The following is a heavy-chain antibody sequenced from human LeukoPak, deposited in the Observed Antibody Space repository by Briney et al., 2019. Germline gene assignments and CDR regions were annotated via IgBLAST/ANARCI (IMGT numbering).Heavy chain of an antibody. CDR1: GFTFSSYA. Sequence: PGASLRLSRAASGFTFSSYAMSWVRQAPGKGLEWVSSIGNSGDNTYYADSVKGRFTISRDNSKNTMYLQMNSLRAEDTAVYYCAKRTSSGWYYFDYWGQGTLVTVSS. V-gene: IGHV3-23*01. CDR3: AKRTSSGWYYFDY. J-gene: IGHJ4*02. CDR2: IGNSGDNT. D-gene: IGHD6-19*01.